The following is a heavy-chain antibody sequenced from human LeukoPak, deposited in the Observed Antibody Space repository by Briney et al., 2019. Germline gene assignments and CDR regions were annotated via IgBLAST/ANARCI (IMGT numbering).Heavy chain of an antibody. Sequence: GGSLRLSCAASGFTFSSYAMHWVRQAPGKGLEWVAVISYDGSNKYYADSVKGRFTISRDNSKNTPYLQMNSLRAEDTAVYYCAKDSAYYYGMDVWGQGTTVTVSS. CDR1: GFTFSSYA. CDR2: ISYDGSNK. D-gene: IGHD6-25*01. CDR3: AKDSAYYYGMDV. J-gene: IGHJ6*02. V-gene: IGHV3-30-3*01.